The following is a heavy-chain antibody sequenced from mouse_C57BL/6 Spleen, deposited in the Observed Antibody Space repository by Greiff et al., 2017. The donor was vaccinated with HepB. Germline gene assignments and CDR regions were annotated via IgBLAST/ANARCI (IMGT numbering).Heavy chain of an antibody. D-gene: IGHD4-1*01. CDR2: IDPSDSET. Sequence: QVQLKQPGAELVRPGSSVKLSCKASGYTFTSYWMHWVKQRPIQGLEWIGNIDPSDSETHYNQKFKDKATLTVDKYSSTAYMQLSSLTSEDSAVYYCARPLGRWYFDVWGTGTTVTVSS. V-gene: IGHV1-52*01. J-gene: IGHJ1*03. CDR3: ARPLGRWYFDV. CDR1: GYTFTSYW.